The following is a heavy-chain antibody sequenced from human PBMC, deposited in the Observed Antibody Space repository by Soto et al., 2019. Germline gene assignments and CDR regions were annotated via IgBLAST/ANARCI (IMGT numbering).Heavy chain of an antibody. CDR3: ARKALAVGGLPSYGMDV. J-gene: IGHJ6*01. Sequence: SVKRYWKTAGYNFSNYHIHWGRRAPGQGLEWMGGISSYTGNTYYQHSANTAYAQKFLGRVSLTTDTFTTTAYLELRGLRSDHTAVYYCARKALAVGGLPSYGMDVWGPGTSVTVSS. CDR1: GYNFSNYH. D-gene: IGHD6-19*01. CDR2: ISSYTGNT. V-gene: IGHV1-18*04.